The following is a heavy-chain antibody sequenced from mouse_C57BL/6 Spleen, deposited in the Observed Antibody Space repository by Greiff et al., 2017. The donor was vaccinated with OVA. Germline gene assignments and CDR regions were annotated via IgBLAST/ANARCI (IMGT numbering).Heavy chain of an antibody. CDR1: GYTFTSYF. CDR3: AREIDYDGLAY. CDR2: LHPNCGST. J-gene: IGHJ3*01. D-gene: IGHD2-4*01. Sequence: QVQLQQPGAELVKPGASVKLSCKASGYTFTSYFMHWVKQRPGQGLEWIGMLHPNCGSTNYNEKFKSKATLPVDKSSSTAYMQHSSLPSEDSAVYYYAREIDYDGLAYWGQGTLVTVSA. V-gene: IGHV1-64*01.